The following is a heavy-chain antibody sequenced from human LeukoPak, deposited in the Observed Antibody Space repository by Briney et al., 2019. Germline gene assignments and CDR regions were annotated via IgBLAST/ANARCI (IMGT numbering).Heavy chain of an antibody. Sequence: GRSLRLSCAASGFTFSSYAMRWVRQAPGKGLEWVAVISYDGSNKYYADSVKGRFTISRDNSKNTLYLQMNSLRAEDTAVYYCAKDGGGSYFPAIDYWGQGTLVTVSS. CDR2: ISYDGSNK. CDR1: GFTFSSYA. J-gene: IGHJ4*02. CDR3: AKDGGGSYFPAIDY. V-gene: IGHV3-30*04. D-gene: IGHD1-26*01.